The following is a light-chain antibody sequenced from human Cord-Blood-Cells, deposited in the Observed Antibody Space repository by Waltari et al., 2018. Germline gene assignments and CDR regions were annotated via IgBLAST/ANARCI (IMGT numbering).Light chain of an antibody. V-gene: IGLV2-8*01. CDR2: EVS. J-gene: IGLJ3*02. CDR3: SSYAGSNSLV. Sequence: QSALTQPPSASGSPGQSVTISCTGTSSDVGGYNYVSWYQQHPGKAPKLMIYEVSKRPPGVPVRLSGYKSGITASLTGSGLQAEDEADEYCSSYAGSNSLVFGGGTKLTVL. CDR1: SSDVGGYNY.